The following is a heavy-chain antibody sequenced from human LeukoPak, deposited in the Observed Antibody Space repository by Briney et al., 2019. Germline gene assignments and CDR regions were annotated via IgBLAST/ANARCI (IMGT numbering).Heavy chain of an antibody. CDR3: ARVRQYCSGGSCYYFDY. D-gene: IGHD2-15*01. CDR1: GYTFTSYY. Sequence: EASVKVSCKASGYTFTSYYMHWVRQAPGQGLEWMGIINPSGGSTSYAQKFQGRVTMTRDTSTSTVYMELSSLRSEDTAVYYCARVRQYCSGGSCYYFDYWGQGTLVTVSS. CDR2: INPSGGST. J-gene: IGHJ4*02. V-gene: IGHV1-46*01.